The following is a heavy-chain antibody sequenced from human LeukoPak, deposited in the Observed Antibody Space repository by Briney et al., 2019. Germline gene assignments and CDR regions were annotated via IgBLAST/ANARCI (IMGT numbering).Heavy chain of an antibody. CDR2: IYYSGST. Sequence: SGTLSLTCTVSGGSISSYYWSWIRQPPGKGLEWIGYIYYSGSTNYSPSLKSRVTISVDTSKNQFSLKLSSVTAADTAVYYCARGPMAAPEYFQHWGQGTLVTVSS. D-gene: IGHD6-6*01. V-gene: IGHV4-59*01. CDR3: ARGPMAAPEYFQH. J-gene: IGHJ1*01. CDR1: GGSISSYY.